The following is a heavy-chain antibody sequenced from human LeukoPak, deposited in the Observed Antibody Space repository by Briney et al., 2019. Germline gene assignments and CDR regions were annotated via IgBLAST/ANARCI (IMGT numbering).Heavy chain of an antibody. CDR2: ISGSGGST. D-gene: IGHD3-9*01. CDR1: GFTFSSYA. Sequence: GGSLRLSCAASGFTFSSYAMSWVSQAPGKGLEWVSAISGSGGSTYYAASVKGRFTISRDNSKNTLYLQMNSLRAEDTAVYYCAKAERVYYDILTGYYSPEYWGQGTLVTVSS. V-gene: IGHV3-23*01. J-gene: IGHJ4*02. CDR3: AKAERVYYDILTGYYSPEY.